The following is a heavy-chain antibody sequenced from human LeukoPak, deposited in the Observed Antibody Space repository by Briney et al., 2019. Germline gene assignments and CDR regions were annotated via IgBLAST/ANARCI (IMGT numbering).Heavy chain of an antibody. J-gene: IGHJ4*02. CDR3: AREFTSGWIDY. CDR2: ISGSGTYI. V-gene: IGHV3-21*01. D-gene: IGHD6-19*01. Sequence: GGSLRLSCVASGFTFSYFGMNWVRQAPGEGLEWVSSISGSGTYIYSTDSVKGRFTISRDNAKNLLYLLMNSLRAEDTAVYYCAREFTSGWIDYWGQGTPVTVSS. CDR1: GFTFSYFG.